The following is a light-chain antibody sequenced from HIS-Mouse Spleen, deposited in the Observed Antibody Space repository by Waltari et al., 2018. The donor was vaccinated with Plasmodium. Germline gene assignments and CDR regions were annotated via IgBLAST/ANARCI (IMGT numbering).Light chain of an antibody. V-gene: IGLV3-10*01. CDR3: YSTDSSGNHRV. J-gene: IGLJ3*02. Sequence: SYELTQPPSVSVSPGQTARITCSGDALPKKYAYWYQQKSGQAPVLVLYEDSKRPSGIPERFSVSSSGTMATLTISGAQVEDEADYYCYSTDSSGNHRVFGGGTKLTVL. CDR1: ALPKKY. CDR2: EDS.